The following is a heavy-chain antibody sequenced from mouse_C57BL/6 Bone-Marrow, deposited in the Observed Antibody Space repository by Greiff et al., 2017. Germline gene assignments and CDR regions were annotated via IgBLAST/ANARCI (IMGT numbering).Heavy chain of an antibody. V-gene: IGHV5-15*01. CDR2: ISNLAYSI. J-gene: IGHJ2*01. CDR3: ARSYYGYFYFDY. D-gene: IGHD2-2*01. Sequence: EVQLVESGGGLVQPGGSLKLSCAASGFTFSDYGMAWVRQAPRKGPAWVAFISNLAYSIYYADTVTGRFTISRENAKNTLYLEMSSLRSEDTAMYYCARSYYGYFYFDYWGQGTTLTVSS. CDR1: GFTFSDYG.